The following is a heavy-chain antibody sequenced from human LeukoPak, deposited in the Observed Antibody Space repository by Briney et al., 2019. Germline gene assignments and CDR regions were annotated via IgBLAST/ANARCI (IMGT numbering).Heavy chain of an antibody. CDR1: GFTFSSYW. Sequence: GGSLRLSCAASGFTFSSYWMSWVRQAPGKGLEWVANIKQDGSEKYYVDSVKGRFTISRDNAKNSLYLQMNSLRAEDTAVYYCARDNVFSSSSPYYMEVSGKGTTVTVS. J-gene: IGHJ6*03. CDR2: IKQDGSEK. V-gene: IGHV3-7*01. D-gene: IGHD6-6*01. CDR3: ARDNVFSSSSPYYMEV.